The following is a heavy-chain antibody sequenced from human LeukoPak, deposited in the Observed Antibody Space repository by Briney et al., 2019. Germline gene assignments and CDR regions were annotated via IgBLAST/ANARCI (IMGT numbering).Heavy chain of an antibody. CDR3: AKEQIRLIPDY. D-gene: IGHD5-18*01. CDR2: ISYDGSNK. V-gene: IGHV3-30*18. CDR1: GFTFSSYG. J-gene: IGHJ4*02. Sequence: PGGSLRLSCAASGFTFSSYGMHWVRQAPGKGLEWVAVISYDGSNKYYADSVKGRFTISRDNSKNTLYLQMNSLRAEDTAVYYCAKEQIRLIPDYWGQGTLVTVSS.